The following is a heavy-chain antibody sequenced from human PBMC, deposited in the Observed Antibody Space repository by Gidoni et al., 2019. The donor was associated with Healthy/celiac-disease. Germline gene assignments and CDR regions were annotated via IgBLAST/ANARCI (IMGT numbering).Heavy chain of an antibody. V-gene: IGHV1-8*01. D-gene: IGHD4-17*01. CDR1: GYTFPSYD. Sequence: QVQLVQSGAEVKKPGASVKVSCKASGYTFPSYDINWVRQATGQGLEWMGWMSPNSGNTGYAQKFQGRVTMTRNTSISTAYMELNSLRSEGTAVYYCAGASITVTRYYYYYGMDVWGQGTTVTVSS. CDR2: MSPNSGNT. J-gene: IGHJ6*02. CDR3: AGASITVTRYYYYYGMDV.